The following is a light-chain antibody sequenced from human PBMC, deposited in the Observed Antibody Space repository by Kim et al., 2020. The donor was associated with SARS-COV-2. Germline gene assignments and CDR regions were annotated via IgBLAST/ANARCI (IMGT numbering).Light chain of an antibody. CDR3: HQSYSFPYT. CDR2: AAS. J-gene: IGKJ2*01. CDR1: QSVSSY. V-gene: IGKV1-39*01. Sequence: DIQMTQSPSSLSASVGDRVTITCRASQSVSSYLNWYQQKPGKAPNLLIYAASSLQSGVPSRFSGDGSVTEFTLTISNVQSEDFATYYCHQSYSFPYTRGQGTKLEI.